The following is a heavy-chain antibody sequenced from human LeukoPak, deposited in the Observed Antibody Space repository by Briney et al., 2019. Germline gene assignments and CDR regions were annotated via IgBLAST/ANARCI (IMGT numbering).Heavy chain of an antibody. CDR3: AKAPTEKIVVVPVASYYYGMDV. J-gene: IGHJ6*02. Sequence: GGSLRLSCAASGFTFDDYAMHWVRQAPGKGLEWVSGISWNSGSIGYADSVKGRFTISRDNAKNSLYLQMNSLRAEDTALYYCAKAPTEKIVVVPVASYYYGMDVWGQGTTVTVSS. V-gene: IGHV3-9*01. CDR1: GFTFDDYA. D-gene: IGHD2-2*01. CDR2: ISWNSGSI.